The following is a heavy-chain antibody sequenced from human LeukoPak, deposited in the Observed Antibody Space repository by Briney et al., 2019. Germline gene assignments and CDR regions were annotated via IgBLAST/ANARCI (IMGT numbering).Heavy chain of an antibody. CDR3: ARAARPYYYDSSGAFSDY. CDR2: ISAYNGNT. V-gene: IGHV1-18*01. J-gene: IGHJ4*02. Sequence: ASVKVSCKASGYTFTSYGIRWVRQAPGQGLEWMGWISAYNGNTNYAQKLQGRVTMTTDTSTSTAYMELRSLRSDDTAVYYCARAARPYYYDSSGAFSDYWGQGTLVTVSS. CDR1: GYTFTSYG. D-gene: IGHD3-22*01.